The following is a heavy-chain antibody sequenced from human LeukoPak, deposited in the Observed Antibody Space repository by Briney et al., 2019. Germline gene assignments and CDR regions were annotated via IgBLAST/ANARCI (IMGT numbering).Heavy chain of an antibody. D-gene: IGHD4-17*01. CDR2: ISYDGSNK. V-gene: IGHV3-30-3*01. J-gene: IGHJ4*02. Sequence: GGSLRLSCAASGFTFSSYAMHWVRQAPGKGLEWVAVISYDGSNKYYADSVKGRFTISRDNSKNTLYLQMNSLRAEDTAVYYCAKGTFVTTVTTLFDYWGQGTLVTVSS. CDR1: GFTFSSYA. CDR3: AKGTFVTTVTTLFDY.